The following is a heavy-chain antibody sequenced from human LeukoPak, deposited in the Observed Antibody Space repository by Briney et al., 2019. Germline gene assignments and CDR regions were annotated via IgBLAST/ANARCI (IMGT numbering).Heavy chain of an antibody. J-gene: IGHJ4*02. D-gene: IGHD6-19*01. CDR1: GFTFSSYS. V-gene: IGHV3-21*01. CDR2: ISSSSSYI. Sequence: GGSLRLSCAASGFTFSSYSMNWVRQAPGKGLEWVSSISSSSSYIYYADSVRGRFTISRDNAKNKLYLQMNSLTAEDTAVYYCAKVRWDNSGWYYLDNWGQGTLVTVSS. CDR3: AKVRWDNSGWYYLDN.